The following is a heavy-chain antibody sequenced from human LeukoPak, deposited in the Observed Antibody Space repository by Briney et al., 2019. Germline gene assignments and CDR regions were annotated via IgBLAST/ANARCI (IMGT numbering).Heavy chain of an antibody. J-gene: IGHJ1*01. D-gene: IGHD3-22*01. CDR3: ARMNYFDSTGYSHAEYFQH. CDR2: IIPLLGTP. Sequence: GASVKVSCKASGGTFNSFAISRVRQAPGQGLEWVGRIIPLLGTPDYAQKFQGRVTITSDKYTGTAYIELSSLRSEDTAMYYCARMNYFDSTGYSHAEYFQHWGQGTLVIVSS. CDR1: GGTFNSFA. V-gene: IGHV1-69*04.